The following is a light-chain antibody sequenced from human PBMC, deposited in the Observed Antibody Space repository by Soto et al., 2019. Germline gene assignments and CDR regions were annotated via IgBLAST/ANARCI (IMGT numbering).Light chain of an antibody. CDR1: QSISNNY. CDR3: QQDGSSPWT. CDR2: LSS. Sequence: EIVLTQSPGTLSLSPGERATLSCRASQSISNNYLAWYQQRPGQAPRLLIYLSSNRAPGIPDRVRGSGAGADFTITISRLEPEDFAVYLCQQDGSSPWTFGQGTKVDIK. J-gene: IGKJ1*01. V-gene: IGKV3-20*01.